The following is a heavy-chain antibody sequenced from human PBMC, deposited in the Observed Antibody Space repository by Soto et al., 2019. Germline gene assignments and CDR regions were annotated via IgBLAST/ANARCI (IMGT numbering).Heavy chain of an antibody. CDR2: IYQTGST. V-gene: IGHV4-4*02. CDR3: ARETFLAGTLFDY. Sequence: QVQLKESGPGLVKSSGTLSLTCAVSNGSISSSTWWSWVRQPPGKGLEWIGEIYQTGSTNYNPSLKSLVTISIDKANNHFSLRLTSMTAADTAVYYCARETFLAGTLFDYWGPGTLVIVAS. D-gene: IGHD6-19*01. CDR1: NGSISSSTW. J-gene: IGHJ4*02.